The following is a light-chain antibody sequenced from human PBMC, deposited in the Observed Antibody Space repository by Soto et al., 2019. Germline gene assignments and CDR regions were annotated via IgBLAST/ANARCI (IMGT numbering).Light chain of an antibody. J-gene: IGLJ3*02. CDR2: EVS. V-gene: IGLV2-14*01. CDR3: RSYTTTTAWV. CDR1: SSDVGAYRY. Sequence: QSALTQPASVSGSPGQSITMSCTGSSSDVGAYRYVSWFQQHPGRAPKLIIYEVSNRPSGVSDRFSGSKSGNTASLTISGLKAEDEADYHCRSYTTTTAWVFGGGTKVTVL.